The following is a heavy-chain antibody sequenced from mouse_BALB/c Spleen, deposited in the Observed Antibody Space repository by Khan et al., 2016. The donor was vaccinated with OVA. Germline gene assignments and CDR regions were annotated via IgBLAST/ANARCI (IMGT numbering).Heavy chain of an antibody. Sequence: QVQLKQSGAELVRPGVSVKISCKGSGYTFTDFTMHWVKQSRAKSLEWIGVISTYYGDATYNQKFKGKATMTVDKSSSTAYMELARLTSEDSAIYYCVRGGGGDRFAYWGQGTLVTVSA. V-gene: IGHV1S137*01. J-gene: IGHJ3*01. CDR3: VRGGGGDRFAY. CDR2: ISTYYGDA. CDR1: GYTFTDFT.